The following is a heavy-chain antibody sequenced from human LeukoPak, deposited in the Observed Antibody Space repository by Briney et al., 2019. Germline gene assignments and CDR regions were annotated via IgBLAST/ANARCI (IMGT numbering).Heavy chain of an antibody. V-gene: IGHV4-4*07. J-gene: IGHJ4*02. Sequence: SETLSLTCTVSGGSISSYYWSWMRQPAGKGLEWIGRIHTSGSTNYNPSLKSRVTMSGDTSKNQFSLKLNSVTAADTAVYYCARDRYYYDSSGSALDYWGQGTLVTVSS. CDR2: IHTSGST. CDR1: GGSISSYY. D-gene: IGHD3-22*01. CDR3: ARDRYYYDSSGSALDY.